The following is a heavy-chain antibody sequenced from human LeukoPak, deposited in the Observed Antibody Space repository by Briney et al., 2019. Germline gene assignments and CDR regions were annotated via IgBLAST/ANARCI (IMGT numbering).Heavy chain of an antibody. V-gene: IGHV4-59*12. D-gene: IGHD3-10*01. Sequence: SETLSLTCAVYGGSFSGYYWSWIRQPPGKGLEWIGYIYYSGSTNYNPSLKSRVTISVDTSKNQFSLKLSSVTAADTAVYYCARDQSAHLWFGELLLYYFDYWGQGTLVTVSS. CDR2: IYYSGST. CDR3: ARDQSAHLWFGELLLYYFDY. CDR1: GGSFSGYY. J-gene: IGHJ4*02.